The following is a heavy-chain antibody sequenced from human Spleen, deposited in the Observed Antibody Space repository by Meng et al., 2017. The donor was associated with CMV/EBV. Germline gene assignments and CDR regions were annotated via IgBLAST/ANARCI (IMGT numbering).Heavy chain of an antibody. D-gene: IGHD3-3*01. CDR2: INHSGST. Sequence: SETLSLTCAVYGGSFSGYYWSWIRQPPGKGLEWIGEINHSGSTNYNPSLKSRVTISVDTSKNQFSLKLSSVTAADTAVYYCARKNWIGRGWFDPWGQGTPVTVSS. CDR1: GGSFSGYY. V-gene: IGHV4-34*01. J-gene: IGHJ5*02. CDR3: ARKNWIGRGWFDP.